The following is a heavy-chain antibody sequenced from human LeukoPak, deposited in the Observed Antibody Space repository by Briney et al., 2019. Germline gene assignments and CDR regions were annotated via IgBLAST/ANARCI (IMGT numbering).Heavy chain of an antibody. CDR2: IYPRDGST. J-gene: IGHJ4*02. CDR3: ARDQEGFDY. Sequence: ASVKVSCKASGYTFTSNYIHWVRQAPGQGLEWMGMIYPRDGSTSYAQKFQGRVPVTGDTSTSTVHMELSGLRSEDTAVYYCARDQEGFDYWGQGTLVTVSS. V-gene: IGHV1-46*01. CDR1: GYTFTSNY.